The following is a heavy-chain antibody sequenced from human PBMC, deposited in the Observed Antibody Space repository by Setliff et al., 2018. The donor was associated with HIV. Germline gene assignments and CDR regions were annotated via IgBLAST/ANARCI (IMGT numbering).Heavy chain of an antibody. CDR3: ARVATVSHPGDYFDY. CDR2: MNPNSGNT. V-gene: IGHV1-8*01. D-gene: IGHD4-4*01. Sequence: ASVKVSCKASGYTFSNYDINWVRQATGQGLEWVGWMNPNSGNTGYAQKFQGRVTLTRNTSTSTAYMELSSLRSEDTAVYSCARVATVSHPGDYFDYWGQGTLVTVSS. CDR1: GYTFSNYD. J-gene: IGHJ4*02.